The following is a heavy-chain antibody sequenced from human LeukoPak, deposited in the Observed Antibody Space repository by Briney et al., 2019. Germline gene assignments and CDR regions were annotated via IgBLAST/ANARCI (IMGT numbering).Heavy chain of an antibody. CDR2: IRFDGSDA. CDR3: ARPPYSGGWYLMF. D-gene: IGHD6-19*01. Sequence: GGSLRLSCAASAFTFSTYGMHWVRQAPGKGLEWVAFIRFDGSDAYYADSVKGRLTISRDNSKNSLYLQMNSLRAEDTAVYYCARPPYSGGWYLMFWGQGTLVTVSS. CDR1: AFTFSTYG. V-gene: IGHV3-30*02. J-gene: IGHJ4*02.